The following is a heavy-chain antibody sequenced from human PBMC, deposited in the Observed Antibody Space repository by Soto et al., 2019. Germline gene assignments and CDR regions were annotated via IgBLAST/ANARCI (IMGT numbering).Heavy chain of an antibody. V-gene: IGHV3-23*01. Sequence: PGGSLRLSCAASGFTFSSYAMSWVRQAPGKGLEWVSAISGSGGSTYYADSVKGRFTISRDNSKNTLYLQMNSLRAEGTAVYYCAKDPSIGVGAIPEVLFDYWGQGTLVTVSS. CDR3: AKDPSIGVGAIPEVLFDY. CDR2: ISGSGGST. J-gene: IGHJ4*02. CDR1: GFTFSSYA. D-gene: IGHD1-26*01.